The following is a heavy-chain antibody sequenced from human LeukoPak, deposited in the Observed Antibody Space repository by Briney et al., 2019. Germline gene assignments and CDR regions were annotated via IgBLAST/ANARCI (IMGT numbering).Heavy chain of an antibody. Sequence: GGSLRLSCTASGFTFCDYAMSWVRQAPGKGREWGGFIRSKAYGGTTEYAASVKGKFTISRDDSKSIAYLQMNSLKTEDTGVCYCSKWVRFGEFYDYWGRGTLVTVSS. D-gene: IGHD3-10*01. V-gene: IGHV3-49*04. CDR3: SKWVRFGEFYDY. CDR2: IRSKAYGGTT. CDR1: GFTFCDYA. J-gene: IGHJ4*02.